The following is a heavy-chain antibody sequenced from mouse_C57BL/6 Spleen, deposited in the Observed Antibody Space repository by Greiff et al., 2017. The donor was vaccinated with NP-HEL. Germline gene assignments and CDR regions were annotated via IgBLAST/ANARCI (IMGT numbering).Heavy chain of an antibody. D-gene: IGHD1-1*01. CDR1: GYTFTDYE. CDR3: TRDTTVVAGDFDY. V-gene: IGHV1-15*01. J-gene: IGHJ2*01. CDR2: IDPETGGT. Sequence: QVQLQQSGAELVRPGASVTLSCKASGYTFTDYEMHWVKQTPVHGLEWIGAIDPETGGTAYNQKFKGKAILTADKSSSTAYMELRSLTSEDSAVYYCTRDTTVVAGDFDYWGQSTTLTVSS.